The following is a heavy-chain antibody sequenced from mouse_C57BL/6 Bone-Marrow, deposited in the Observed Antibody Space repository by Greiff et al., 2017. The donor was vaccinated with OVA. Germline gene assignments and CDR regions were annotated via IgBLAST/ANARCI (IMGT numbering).Heavy chain of an antibody. D-gene: IGHD3-2*02. Sequence: VQLQQPGAELVKPGASVKLSCKASGYTFTSYWMQWVKQRPGQGLEWIGEIDPSDSYTNYNQKFKGKATLTVDTSSSTAYMQLSSLTSEDSAVYYWARAAQDYAMDYWGQGTSVTGSS. CDR3: ARAAQDYAMDY. J-gene: IGHJ4*01. CDR1: GYTFTSYW. V-gene: IGHV1-50*01. CDR2: IDPSDSYT.